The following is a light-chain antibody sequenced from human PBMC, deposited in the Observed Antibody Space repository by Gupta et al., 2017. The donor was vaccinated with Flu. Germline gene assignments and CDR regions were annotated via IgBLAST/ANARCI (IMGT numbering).Light chain of an antibody. Sequence: GTLSLSPGETVTLSCRASQSVTSDYLAWYQQKPGQSPRLLIYGASNRATGIPERFRGFGSGTDFSLSISRLEPEDFAVYYCQQYGMSPKTFGQGTKVEVK. V-gene: IGKV3-20*01. CDR3: QQYGMSPKT. CDR1: QSVTSDY. J-gene: IGKJ1*01. CDR2: GAS.